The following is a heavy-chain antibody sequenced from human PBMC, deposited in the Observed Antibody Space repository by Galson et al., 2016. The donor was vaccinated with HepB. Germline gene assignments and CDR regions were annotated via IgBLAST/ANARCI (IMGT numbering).Heavy chain of an antibody. CDR3: ARGSGTAYYSYTMVV. CDR2: IIPFSGTT. D-gene: IGHD1-7*01. V-gene: IGHV1-69*13. J-gene: IGHJ6*02. CDR1: GGTFSSYS. Sequence: SVKVSCKASGGTFSSYSISWVRQAPGQGLEWMGGIIPFSGTTNHAQKFQGRATFTADESTSKAYLEVSSLKSEDTAVYYCARGSGTAYYSYTMVVWGQGTTVTVSS.